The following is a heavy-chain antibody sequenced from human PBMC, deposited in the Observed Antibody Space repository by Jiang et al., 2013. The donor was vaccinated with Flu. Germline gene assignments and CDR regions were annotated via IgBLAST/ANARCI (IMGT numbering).Heavy chain of an antibody. CDR2: IYYSGSI. V-gene: IGHV4-61*01. CDR3: ARDGGAVAGTESGFDP. CDR1: GGSVNTGSYY. D-gene: IGHD6-19*01. J-gene: IGHJ5*02. Sequence: KPSETLSLTCTVSGGSVNTGSYYWSWIRQPPGKGLEWIGYIYYSGSIKYNSSLKSRVTISVDTSKNRFSLKLSSVTAADTAVYYCARDGGAVAGTESGFDPWGQGTLVTVSS.